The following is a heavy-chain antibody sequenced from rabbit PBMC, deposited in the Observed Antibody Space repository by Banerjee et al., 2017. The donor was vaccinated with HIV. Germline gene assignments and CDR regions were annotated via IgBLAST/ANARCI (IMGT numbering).Heavy chain of an antibody. CDR1: GFDFSSYG. D-gene: IGHD1-1*01. V-gene: IGHV1S45*01. Sequence: QEQLEESGGGLVQPGGSLTLSCKASGFDFSSYGVSWVRQAPGKGLEWIGTIYAGKGRIYYASWAKGRFTISKTSSTTVTLQLNSLTAADTATYFCARSVDVHYYNVWGPGTLVTVS. J-gene: IGHJ6*01. CDR2: IYAGKGRI. CDR3: ARSVDVHYYNV.